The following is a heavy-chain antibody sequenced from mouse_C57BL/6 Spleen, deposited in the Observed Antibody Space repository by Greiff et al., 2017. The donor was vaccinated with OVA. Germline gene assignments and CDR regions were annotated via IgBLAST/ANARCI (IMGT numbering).Heavy chain of an antibody. J-gene: IGHJ1*03. Sequence: VKLVESGPGLVQPSQSLSITCTVSGFSFTSYGVHWVRQSPGKGLEWLGVIWRGGSTDYNAAFMSRLSITKDNSKSQVFFKMNSLQADDTAIYYCAKNGAGTRYFDVWGTGTTVTVSS. CDR2: IWRGGST. CDR3: AKNGAGTRYFDV. D-gene: IGHD4-1*01. V-gene: IGHV2-5*01. CDR1: GFSFTSYG.